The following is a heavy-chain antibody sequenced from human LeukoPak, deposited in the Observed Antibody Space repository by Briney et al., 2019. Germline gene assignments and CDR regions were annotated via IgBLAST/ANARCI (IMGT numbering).Heavy chain of an antibody. CDR2: ISGSAGST. D-gene: IGHD1-26*01. CDR3: AKEAGSGAYSESYSFDY. CDR1: GFTFRSYA. J-gene: IGHJ4*02. Sequence: PGGSLRLSCAASGFTFRSYAMSWVRQAPGKGLEWVSGISGSAGSTYYADSVKGRFTISRDNSKNTLYLQMNSLRPEDTGVYYCAKEAGSGAYSESYSFDYWGQGTLVTVSS. V-gene: IGHV3-23*01.